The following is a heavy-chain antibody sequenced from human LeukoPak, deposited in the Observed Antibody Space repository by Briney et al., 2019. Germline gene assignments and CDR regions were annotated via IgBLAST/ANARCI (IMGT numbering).Heavy chain of an antibody. J-gene: IGHJ4*02. CDR1: GFTFSSYA. CDR2: ISGSGGST. V-gene: IGHV3-23*01. D-gene: IGHD2-15*01. Sequence: RTGGSLRLSCAASGFTFSSYAMTWVRQAPGKGLEWVSVISGSGGSTYYADSVKGRFTISRDNSKNTVYLQMNSLRVKDTAVYYCVKRQCSGGSCYFIDYWGQGTLVTVSS. CDR3: VKRQCSGGSCYFIDY.